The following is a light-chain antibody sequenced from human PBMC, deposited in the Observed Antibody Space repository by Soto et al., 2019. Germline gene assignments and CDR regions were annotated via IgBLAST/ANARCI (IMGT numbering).Light chain of an antibody. J-gene: IGLJ2*01. CDR1: SSDVGSYDY. V-gene: IGLV2-14*01. CDR2: EVS. CDR3: SSYSSSNTLVV. Sequence: QSALTQPASVSGSPGQSITISCTGTSSDVGSYDYVSWYQQHPGKVPKLLIYEVSDRPSGVSNRFSGSKSGNTASLTISGLQAEDEADYYCSSYSSSNTLVVFGGGTKLTVL.